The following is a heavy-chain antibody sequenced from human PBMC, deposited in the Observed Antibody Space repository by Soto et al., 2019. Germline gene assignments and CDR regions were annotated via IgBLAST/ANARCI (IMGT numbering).Heavy chain of an antibody. Sequence: PSETLSLTCTVSGGSVSSTSYYWGWIRQPPGKGLEWLGSIYYSGSTYYNPSLKSRVTISVDTSKNQFSLKLSSVTAADTAVYYCARVPRGVITQYYFDYWGQGTLVTVSS. D-gene: IGHD3-22*01. CDR1: GGSVSSTSYY. J-gene: IGHJ4*02. V-gene: IGHV4-39*07. CDR3: ARVPRGVITQYYFDY. CDR2: IYYSGST.